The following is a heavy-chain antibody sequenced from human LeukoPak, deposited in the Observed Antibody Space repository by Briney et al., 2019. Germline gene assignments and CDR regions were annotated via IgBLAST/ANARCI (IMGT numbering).Heavy chain of an antibody. CDR3: AGSRRRGYCSSTSCHAVDY. CDR1: GFTFSSYA. D-gene: IGHD2-2*01. Sequence: GGSLRLSCAASGFTFSSYAMSWVRQAPGKGLEWVSAISGSGGSTYYADSVKGRFTISRDNSKNTLYLQMNSLRAEDTAVYYCAGSRRRGYCSSTSCHAVDYWGQGTPVTVSS. CDR2: ISGSGGST. V-gene: IGHV3-23*01. J-gene: IGHJ4*02.